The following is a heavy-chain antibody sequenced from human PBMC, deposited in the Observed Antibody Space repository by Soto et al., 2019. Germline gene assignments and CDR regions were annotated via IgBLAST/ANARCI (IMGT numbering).Heavy chain of an antibody. CDR3: GRGRSGELVVFY. J-gene: IGHJ4*02. D-gene: IGHD1-7*01. CDR1: GYTFTGYY. CDR2: ISPKSGGT. V-gene: IGHV1-2*02. Sequence: QLQLVQSGAEVKESGASVKVSCKASGYTFTGYYIHWVRQAPGQGLEWVGEISPKSGGTRYAQKFQGRVTMTTDTSITTVYMELSNLSPDDTAVYYCGRGRSGELVVFYWGQGTLVTVHS.